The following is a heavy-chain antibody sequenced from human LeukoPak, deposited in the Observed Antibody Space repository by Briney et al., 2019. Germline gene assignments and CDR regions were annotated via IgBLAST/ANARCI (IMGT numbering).Heavy chain of an antibody. Sequence: PGGSLRLSCAASGFTFSSYAMSWVRQAPGKGLEWVSAISGSGGSTYYADSVKGRFTISRVNSKNTLYLQMNSLRAEDTAVYYCAKGTYYDSSGYNAWGQGTLVTVSS. CDR2: ISGSGGST. V-gene: IGHV3-23*01. CDR3: AKGTYYDSSGYNA. CDR1: GFTFSSYA. D-gene: IGHD3-22*01. J-gene: IGHJ5*02.